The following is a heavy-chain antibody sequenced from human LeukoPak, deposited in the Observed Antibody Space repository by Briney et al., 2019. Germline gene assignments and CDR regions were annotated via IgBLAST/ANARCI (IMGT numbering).Heavy chain of an antibody. D-gene: IGHD1-26*01. CDR1: GFTFSSYG. CDR2: IRYDGSNK. J-gene: IGHJ4*02. V-gene: IGHV3-30*02. CDR3: AKDRGSYRHFDY. Sequence: GGSLRLSCAASGFTFSSYGMHWVRQAPGKGLEGVAFIRYDGSNKYYADSVKGRFTISRDNSKNTLYLQMNSLRAEDTAGYYCAKDRGSYRHFDYWGQGTLVTVSS.